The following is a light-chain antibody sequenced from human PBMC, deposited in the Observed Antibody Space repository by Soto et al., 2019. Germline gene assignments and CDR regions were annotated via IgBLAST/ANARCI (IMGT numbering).Light chain of an antibody. CDR3: QQYNSYSS. V-gene: IGKV1-5*01. CDR2: DVS. J-gene: IGKJ4*01. Sequence: DIQMTQSPSTLSASVGSRVTITCRASQSISGWLAWYQQKPGKAPKFLIYDVSNLESGVPSRLSGSGSGTEFTLTISSMKPDDFATYYCQQYNSYSSFGGGTKVDIK. CDR1: QSISGW.